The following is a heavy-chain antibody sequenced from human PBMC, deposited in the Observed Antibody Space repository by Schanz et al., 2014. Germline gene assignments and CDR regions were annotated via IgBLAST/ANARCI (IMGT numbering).Heavy chain of an antibody. Sequence: EVQLLESGGRLVQPGGSLRLSCAASGFTFSNYAMSWVRQAPGKGLEWVSSISSGGRNISYADSVKGRFVISRDNARSSLYLQMSSLRDGDTAVYYCASVIMVAGNHRDGRDVWGQGTTVIVSS. D-gene: IGHD6-19*01. CDR3: ASVIMVAGNHRDGRDV. V-gene: IGHV3-21*02. J-gene: IGHJ6*02. CDR1: GFTFSNYA. CDR2: ISSGGRNI.